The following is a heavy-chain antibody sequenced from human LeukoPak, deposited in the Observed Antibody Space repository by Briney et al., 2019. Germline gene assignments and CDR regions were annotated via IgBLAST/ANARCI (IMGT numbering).Heavy chain of an antibody. V-gene: IGHV1-69*13. CDR3: ARGPLRLNYYDSSGYYRHDAFDI. CDR2: IIPIFGTA. D-gene: IGHD3-22*01. Sequence: GASVKVSCKASGGTFSSYAISWVRQAPGQGLEWMGGIIPIFGTANYAQKFQGRVTITADESTSTAYMELSSLRSEDTAVYYCARGPLRLNYYDSSGYYRHDAFDIWGQGTMVTVSS. CDR1: GGTFSSYA. J-gene: IGHJ3*02.